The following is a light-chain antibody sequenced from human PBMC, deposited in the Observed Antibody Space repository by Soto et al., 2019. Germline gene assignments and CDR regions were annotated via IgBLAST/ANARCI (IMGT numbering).Light chain of an antibody. CDR1: SSDVGAYKY. CDR2: EVT. V-gene: IGLV2-8*01. Sequence: QSVLTQPPSASGSPGQSVAISCTGTSSDVGAYKYVSWYQQHPGKAPTLMLYEVTERPSGVPDRFSGSKSGNTASLTVSGLQAEDEADYYCSSYAGTHVVFGTGTKVTVL. CDR3: SSYAGTHVV. J-gene: IGLJ1*01.